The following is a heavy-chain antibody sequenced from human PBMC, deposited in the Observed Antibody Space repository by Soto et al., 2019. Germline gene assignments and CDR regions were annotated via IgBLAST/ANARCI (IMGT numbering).Heavy chain of an antibody. J-gene: IGHJ6*02. CDR2: VSDSGNHK. CDR3: ARRGRRFDWHWGGRGLDV. CDR1: GFTFNAHD. D-gene: IGHD3-9*01. Sequence: GGSLRLSCAASGFTFNAHDMNWVRQTPGKGLEWVSSVSDSGNHKYYAESVRGRFTISRDNAKNSVFLQLNSLRADDTAVYYCARRGRRFDWHWGGRGLDVWGQGASVTASS. V-gene: IGHV3-21*01.